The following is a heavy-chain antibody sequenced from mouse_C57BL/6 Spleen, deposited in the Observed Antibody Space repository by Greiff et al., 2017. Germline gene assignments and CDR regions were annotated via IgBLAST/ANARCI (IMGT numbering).Heavy chain of an antibody. D-gene: IGHD2-5*01. V-gene: IGHV1-52*01. J-gene: IGHJ1*03. CDR3: ARGGSNYHWYFDV. Sequence: VQLQQPGAELVRPGSSVKLSCKASGYTFTSYWMPWVQQSPIQGLEWIGNIDPSDSDTYYNQKFKDRATLTVDKTTSTVYMQLSSLTSEDSAVYCGARGGSNYHWYFDVWGTGTTVTVSS. CDR1: GYTFTSYW. CDR2: IDPSDSDT.